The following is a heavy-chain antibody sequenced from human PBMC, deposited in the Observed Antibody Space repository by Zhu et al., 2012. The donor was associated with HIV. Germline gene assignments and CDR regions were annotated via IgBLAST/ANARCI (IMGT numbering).Heavy chain of an antibody. V-gene: IGHV4-38-2*02. CDR3: ARDGRVGVIGTAKFDY. D-gene: IGHD1/OR15-1a*01. J-gene: IGHJ4*02. CDR2: VYQSVST. CDR1: GYSISSGYY. Sequence: QVQLQESGPGLVKPSETLSVTCTVSGYSISSGYYWGWVRQPPGKGLEWIASVYQSVSTYYNPSLKSRVTISVDTSKNQFSLKLSSVTAADTAVYYCARDGRVGVIGTAKFDYWGQGTLVTVSS.